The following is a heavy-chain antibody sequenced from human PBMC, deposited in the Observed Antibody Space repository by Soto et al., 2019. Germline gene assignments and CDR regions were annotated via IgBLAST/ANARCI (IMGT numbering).Heavy chain of an antibody. V-gene: IGHV3-30*18. CDR1: GFTFSSYG. Sequence: QVQLVESGGGVVQPGRSLRLSCAASGFTFSSYGMHWVRQAPGKGLEWVAVISYDGSNKYYADSVKGRFTISRDNSKNTLYLQMNSLRAEDTAVYYCAKDPHDIVVVPAASADYYYYMDVWGKGTTVTVSS. D-gene: IGHD2-2*01. J-gene: IGHJ6*03. CDR2: ISYDGSNK. CDR3: AKDPHDIVVVPAASADYYYYMDV.